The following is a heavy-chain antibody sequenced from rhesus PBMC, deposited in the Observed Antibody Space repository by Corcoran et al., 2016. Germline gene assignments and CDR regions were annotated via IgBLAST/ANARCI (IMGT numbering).Heavy chain of an antibody. CDR3: TSDPRGSGWFDY. CDR1: GGSISSSY. V-gene: IGHV4-169*02. J-gene: IGHJ4*01. D-gene: IGHD6-31*01. Sequence: QLQLQESGPGLVKPSETLSVTCAVSGGSISSSYWSWIRQAPGKGLEWIGYIYGSGSNTNYHPSLKSRVTLSVDTSKNQLSLRLSSVTAADTAVYFCTSDPRGSGWFDYWGQGVLVTVSS. CDR2: IYGSGSNT.